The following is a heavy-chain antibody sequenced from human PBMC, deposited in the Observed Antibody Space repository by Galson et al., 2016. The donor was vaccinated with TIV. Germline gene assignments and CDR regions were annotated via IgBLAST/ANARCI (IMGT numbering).Heavy chain of an antibody. D-gene: IGHD3-10*02. Sequence: SLRLSCAASGFTFSSYGLHWVRQAPGKGLEWVAFISYDGSDINYADSVKGRLNLSRDKSQNTLYLQMNSLRPEDTAVYSCARVFASYNFDYWGQGTLVTVSS. CDR3: ARVFASYNFDY. J-gene: IGHJ4*02. V-gene: IGHV3-30*04. CDR2: ISYDGSDI. CDR1: GFTFSSYG.